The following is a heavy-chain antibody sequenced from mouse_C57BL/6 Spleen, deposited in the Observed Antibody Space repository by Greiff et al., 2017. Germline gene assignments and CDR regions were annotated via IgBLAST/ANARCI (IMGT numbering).Heavy chain of an antibody. Sequence: QVQLKQSGPGLVAPSQSLSITCTVSGFSLTSYGVDWVRQSPGKGLEWLGVIWGVGSTNYNSAFKSRLSISKENSKSQVFLKMNSLQTDDTAMYYCASNHEGAMDYWGQGTSVTVSS. CDR2: IWGVGST. CDR3: ASNHEGAMDY. CDR1: GFSLTSYG. V-gene: IGHV2-6*01. J-gene: IGHJ4*01.